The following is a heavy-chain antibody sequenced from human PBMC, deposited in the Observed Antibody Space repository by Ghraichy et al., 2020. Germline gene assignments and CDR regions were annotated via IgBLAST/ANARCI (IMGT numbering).Heavy chain of an antibody. CDR1: GGSITSSY. CDR2: SGSS. V-gene: IGHV4-59*01. Sequence: SETLSLTCSVSGGSITSSYWSWIRQSPGKGLEWIGDSGSSSYNPSLRSRVTMSIDTSKNQFSLKLTSVTAADTAVYYCARAKNVNYFDHWGQGTLVTVSS. D-gene: IGHD3-10*02. CDR3: ARAKNVNYFDH. J-gene: IGHJ4*02.